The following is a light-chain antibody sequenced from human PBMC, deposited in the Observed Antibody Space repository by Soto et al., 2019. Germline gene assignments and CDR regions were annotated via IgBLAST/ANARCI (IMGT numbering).Light chain of an antibody. CDR1: QSVSSSY. J-gene: IGKJ1*01. CDR3: QQYGSSPRT. CDR2: GAS. V-gene: IGKV3-20*01. Sequence: EIVLTQSPGTLSLSPGERATLSCRASQSVSSSYLAWYQQKPGQAPRLLIYGASSRATGIPDRFSGSGSGTDFTLIISRLEREGCAVYYCQQYGSSPRTLGPGTKVEIK.